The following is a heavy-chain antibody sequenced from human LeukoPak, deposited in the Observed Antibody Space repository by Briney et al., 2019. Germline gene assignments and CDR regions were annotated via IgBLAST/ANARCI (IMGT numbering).Heavy chain of an antibody. CDR3: AKGGDYVWGSYRHNYFDY. CDR2: ISYDGSNK. D-gene: IGHD3-16*02. CDR1: GFTFSSYG. V-gene: IGHV3-30*18. J-gene: IGHJ4*02. Sequence: GRSLRLSCAASGFTFSSYGMHWVRQAPGKGLEWVAVISYDGSNKYYADSVKGRFTISRDNSKNTLYLQMNSLRAEDTAVYYCAKGGDYVWGSYRHNYFDYWGQGTLVTVSS.